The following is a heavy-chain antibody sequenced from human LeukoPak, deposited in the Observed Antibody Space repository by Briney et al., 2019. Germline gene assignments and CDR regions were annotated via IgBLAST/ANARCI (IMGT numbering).Heavy chain of an antibody. D-gene: IGHD2/OR15-2a*01. Sequence: SGTRSLTCAVSGDSISRNNWWTWVRQPPGKGLEWIGEIHHSGSTNYNPSLKSRVTILVDKSKNQFSLRLSSVTAADTAVYYCARREYYDSTGYFDYWGQGTLVTVSS. CDR2: IHHSGST. CDR3: ARREYYDSTGYFDY. CDR1: GDSISRNNW. J-gene: IGHJ4*02. V-gene: IGHV4-4*02.